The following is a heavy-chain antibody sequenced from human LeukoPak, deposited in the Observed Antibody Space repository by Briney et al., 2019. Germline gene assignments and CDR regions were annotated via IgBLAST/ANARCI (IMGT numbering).Heavy chain of an antibody. CDR2: ISTYNGDT. V-gene: IGHV1-18*01. Sequence: ASVKVSCKASGYTFTSHGISWVRQAPGQGLEWMGWISTYNGDTKYAQKTQGRVTMTTDASTSTAYMELRSLRSDDTAVYYCARDPSNTSGYYAYLDYWGQGTPVTVSS. D-gene: IGHD3-3*01. J-gene: IGHJ4*02. CDR3: ARDPSNTSGYYAYLDY. CDR1: GYTFTSHG.